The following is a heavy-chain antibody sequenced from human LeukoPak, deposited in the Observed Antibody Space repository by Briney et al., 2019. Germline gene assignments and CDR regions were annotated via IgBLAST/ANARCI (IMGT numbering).Heavy chain of an antibody. CDR3: ARRKDFWSGLVGYYYGMDV. J-gene: IGHJ6*02. V-gene: IGHV1-8*01. D-gene: IGHD3-3*01. CDR1: GYTFTSYD. Sequence: GASVNVSCTASGYTFTSYDINWVRQATGQGLEWMGWMNPNSGNTGYAQKFQGRVTMTRNTSISTAYMELSSLRSEDTAVYYCARRKDFWSGLVGYYYGMDVWGQGTTVTVSS. CDR2: MNPNSGNT.